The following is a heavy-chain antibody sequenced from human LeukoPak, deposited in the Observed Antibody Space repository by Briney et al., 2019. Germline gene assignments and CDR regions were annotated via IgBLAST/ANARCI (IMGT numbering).Heavy chain of an antibody. CDR2: IYYSGST. CDR3: ARFPPSIAAAGTSPHAFDI. V-gene: IGHV4-39*01. Sequence: SETLSLTCTVSGGSISSSSYYWGWIRQPPGKGLEWIGSIYYSGSTYYNPSLKSRVTISVDTSKNQFSLKLSSVTAADTAVYYCARFPPSIAAAGTSPHAFDIWGQGTMVTVSS. D-gene: IGHD6-13*01. CDR1: GGSISSSSYY. J-gene: IGHJ3*02.